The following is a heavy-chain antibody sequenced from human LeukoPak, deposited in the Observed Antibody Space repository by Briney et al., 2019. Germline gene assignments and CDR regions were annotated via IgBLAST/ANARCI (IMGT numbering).Heavy chain of an antibody. CDR2: IYSGGST. J-gene: IGHJ4*02. V-gene: IGHV3-53*01. D-gene: IGHD3-9*01. CDR1: GFTVSSNY. Sequence: GGSLRLSCAASGFTVSSNYMSWVRQAPGKGLEWVSVIYSGGSTYYADSVKGRFTISRDNSKNTLYLQMNSLRAEDTAVYYCASSRYFDWLLNYWGQGTLVIVSS. CDR3: ASSRYFDWLLNY.